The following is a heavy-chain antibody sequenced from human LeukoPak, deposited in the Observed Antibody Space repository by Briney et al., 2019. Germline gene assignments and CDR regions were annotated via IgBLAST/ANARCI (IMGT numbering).Heavy chain of an antibody. J-gene: IGHJ3*02. CDR1: GFTFGDYY. Sequence: PGGSLRLSCAASGFTFGDYYMSWIRQAPGKGLEWISYITFSSKTIYYADSVKGRFTISRDNSKNTLYLQMNSLRAEDTAVYYCARGMGSAFDIWGQGTMVTVSS. D-gene: IGHD3-10*01. V-gene: IGHV3-11*01. CDR3: ARGMGSAFDI. CDR2: ITFSSKTI.